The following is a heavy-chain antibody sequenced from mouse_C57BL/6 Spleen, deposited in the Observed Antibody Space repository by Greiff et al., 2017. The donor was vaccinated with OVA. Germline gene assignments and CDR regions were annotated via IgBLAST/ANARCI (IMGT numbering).Heavy chain of an antibody. CDR3: ARDVTGTGY. V-gene: IGHV1-52*01. D-gene: IGHD4-1*01. J-gene: IGHJ2*01. CDR2: IDPSDSET. CDR1: GYTFTSYW. Sequence: VKLQQPGAELVRPGSSVKLSCKASGYTFTSYWMHWVKQRPIQGLEWIGNIDPSDSETHYNQKFKDKATLTVDKSSSTAYMQLSSLTSEDSAVYYCARDVTGTGYWGQGTTLTVSS.